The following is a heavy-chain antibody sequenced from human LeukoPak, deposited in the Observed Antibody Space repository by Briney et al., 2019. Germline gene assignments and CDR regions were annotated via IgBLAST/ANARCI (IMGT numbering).Heavy chain of an antibody. CDR2: FSYTGST. D-gene: IGHD2/OR15-2a*01. CDR3: ARALNGYFYAFDS. CDR1: GGSITSGGYY. Sequence: SQTLSLTCTVPGGSITSGGYYWSWIRQRPGKGLEWIGYFSYTGSTYYNPSVKSRVSISVDTSKNQFSLKLTSVTAADTAVYYCARALNGYFYAFDSWGQGTLVTVSS. V-gene: IGHV4-30-4*08. J-gene: IGHJ4*02.